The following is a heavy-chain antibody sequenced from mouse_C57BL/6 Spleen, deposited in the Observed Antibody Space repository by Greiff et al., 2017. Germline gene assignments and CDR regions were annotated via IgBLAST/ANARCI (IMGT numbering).Heavy chain of an antibody. V-gene: IGHV1-74*01. CDR3: AISGDWGFAY. D-gene: IGHD2-13*01. CDR1: GYTFTSYW. CDR2: IHPSDSDT. Sequence: QVQLQQPGAELVRPGSSVKLSCKASGYTFTSYWMHWVKQRPIQGLEWIGRIHPSDSDTNYNQKFKGKATLTVDKSSSTAYMQLSSLTSEDSAVYYCAISGDWGFAYWGQGTLVTVSA. J-gene: IGHJ3*01.